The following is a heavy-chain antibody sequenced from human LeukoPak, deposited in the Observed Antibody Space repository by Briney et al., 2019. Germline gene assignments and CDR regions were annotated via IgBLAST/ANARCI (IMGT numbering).Heavy chain of an antibody. D-gene: IGHD3-22*01. CDR3: AEISKSGYYRTPLDY. J-gene: IGHJ4*02. CDR2: ISYDGSNK. Sequence: GGSLRLSCAASGFTFSSYGMHWVRQAPGKGLEWVAVISYDGSNKYYADSVKGRFTISRDNSKSTLYLQMNSLRAEDTAVYYCAEISKSGYYRTPLDYWGQGTLVTVSS. CDR1: GFTFSSYG. V-gene: IGHV3-30*18.